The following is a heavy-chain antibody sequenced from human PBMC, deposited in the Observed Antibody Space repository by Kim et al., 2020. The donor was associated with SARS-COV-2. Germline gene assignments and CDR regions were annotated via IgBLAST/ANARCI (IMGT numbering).Heavy chain of an antibody. J-gene: IGHJ4*02. Sequence: ASVKVSCKASGYTFTSYGINWVRQAPGQGLEWMGWISAYNGNTNYAQKLQGRVTMTTDTSTSTAYMELRSLRSDDTAVYYCARDMDSSSWCVFDYWGQGTLVTVSS. CDR2: ISAYNGNT. V-gene: IGHV1-18*01. CDR3: ARDMDSSSWCVFDY. D-gene: IGHD6-13*01. CDR1: GYTFTSYG.